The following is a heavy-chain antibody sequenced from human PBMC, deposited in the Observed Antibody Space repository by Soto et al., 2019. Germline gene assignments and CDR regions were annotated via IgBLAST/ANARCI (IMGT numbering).Heavy chain of an antibody. V-gene: IGHV3-48*03. CDR1: GFIFSGFE. D-gene: IGHD2-21*01. J-gene: IGHJ4*02. CDR3: AREIVAGGYFDY. CDR2: ISTTATAM. Sequence: EVQLVESGGGLVQPGGSLRLSCVASGFIFSGFEMNWVRQAPGKGLEWVSYISTTATAMYYADSVKGRFTISRDKAKNSLYLQMNSLRAEDTAVYYCAREIVAGGYFDYWGQGTLVTVSS.